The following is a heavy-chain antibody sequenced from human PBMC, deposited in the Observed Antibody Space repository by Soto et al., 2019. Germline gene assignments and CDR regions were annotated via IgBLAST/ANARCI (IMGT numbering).Heavy chain of an antibody. CDR1: GFTFSRDG. CDR3: AKDRRAGGNSAFYFDF. CDR2: ITDNGGST. D-gene: IGHD3-16*01. J-gene: IGHJ4*02. Sequence: GGSLRLSCAASGFTFSRDGMSWVRQAPGKGLEWVSLITDNGGSTYYADSVKGRFTISRDNTKNTLFLQMNSLRAEDTAVYYCAKDRRAGGNSAFYFDFWGQGAQVTVSS. V-gene: IGHV3-23*01.